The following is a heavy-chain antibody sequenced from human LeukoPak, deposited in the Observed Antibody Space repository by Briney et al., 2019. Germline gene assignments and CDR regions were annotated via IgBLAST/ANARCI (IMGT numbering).Heavy chain of an antibody. D-gene: IGHD3-9*01. CDR2: ISDDGSHT. J-gene: IGHJ4*02. Sequence: GGSLRLSCAASGFTFSSYWMHWVRQSPGKGLEWVSRISDDGSHTGYADSVKGRFTISRDNARNTLFLQMNSLRAEDTAVYYCARVSATGPSFDYWGQGTLVTVSS. CDR1: GFTFSSYW. V-gene: IGHV3-74*01. CDR3: ARVSATGPSFDY.